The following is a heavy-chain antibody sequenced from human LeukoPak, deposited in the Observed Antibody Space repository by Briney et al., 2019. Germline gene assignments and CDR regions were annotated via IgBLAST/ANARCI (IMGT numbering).Heavy chain of an antibody. D-gene: IGHD4-17*01. CDR3: ARHRTTVTHRPYYFDY. CDR1: GGSISSYY. CDR2: IYYSGST. J-gene: IGHJ4*02. Sequence: SETLSLTCTVSGGSISSYYSSWIRQPPGKGLEWIGYIYYSGSTNYNPSLKSRVTLSVDTSKDQFSLKLSSVTAADTAVYYCARHRTTVTHRPYYFDYWGQGTLVTVSS. V-gene: IGHV4-59*08.